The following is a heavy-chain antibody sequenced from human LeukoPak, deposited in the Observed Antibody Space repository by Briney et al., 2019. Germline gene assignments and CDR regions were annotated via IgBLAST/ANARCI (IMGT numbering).Heavy chain of an antibody. D-gene: IGHD5-18*01. V-gene: IGHV3-30-3*01. CDR2: VSYDGSNE. Sequence: PGGSLRLSCAASGFTFSRYAMHWVRQAPGKGLEWVAVVSYDGSNEYYADSVKGRFTISRDNSKNTLYLQTNSLRAEDTAMYYCASGGYTYDKYGIDYWGRGTLVTVSS. CDR1: GFTFSRYA. CDR3: ASGGYTYDKYGIDY. J-gene: IGHJ4*02.